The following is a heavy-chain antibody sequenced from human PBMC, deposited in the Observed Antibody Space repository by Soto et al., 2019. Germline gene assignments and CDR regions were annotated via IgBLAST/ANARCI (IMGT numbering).Heavy chain of an antibody. J-gene: IGHJ6*02. CDR1: GFTFSSYG. CDR3: ASTPSGSDYDMDV. V-gene: IGHV3-33*01. Sequence: QVQLVESGGGVVQPGRSLRLSCAASGFTFSSYGMHWVRQAPGKGLEWVAIIWYDGTIKYYSDSVKGRFSISRDNSKNTLYLHMNSLRVEDTAVYYCASTPSGSDYDMDVWGQGTTVIVSS. D-gene: IGHD3-10*01. CDR2: IWYDGTIK.